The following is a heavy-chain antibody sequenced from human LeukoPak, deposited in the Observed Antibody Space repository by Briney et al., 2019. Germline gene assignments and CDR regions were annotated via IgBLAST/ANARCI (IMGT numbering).Heavy chain of an antibody. Sequence: QPGGSLRLSCGASGYTFRNYWVNWVRQAPGKGLEWVAIINQDGSEKYYVDSVRGRFTISRDNIENSLYLQMESLRAEDTAVYYCASNLPHFNWGQGTLVTVSS. CDR3: ASNLPHFN. CDR2: INQDGSEK. CDR1: GYTFRNYW. J-gene: IGHJ1*01. D-gene: IGHD3-3*02. V-gene: IGHV3-7*01.